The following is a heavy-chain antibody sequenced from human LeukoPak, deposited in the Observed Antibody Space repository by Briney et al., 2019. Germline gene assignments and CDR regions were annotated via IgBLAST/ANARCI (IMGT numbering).Heavy chain of an antibody. J-gene: IGHJ4*02. V-gene: IGHV4-59*01. CDR3: ARGTHVLLWFVELSIHPGVFDY. Sequence: KSSETLSLTCTVSGGSISSYYWSWIRQPPGKGLEWIGYIYYSGSTNYNPSLKSRVTISVDTSKNQFSLKLSSVTAADTAVYYCARGTHVLLWFVELSIHPGVFDYWGQGTLVTVSS. CDR2: IYYSGST. CDR1: GGSISSYY. D-gene: IGHD3-10*01.